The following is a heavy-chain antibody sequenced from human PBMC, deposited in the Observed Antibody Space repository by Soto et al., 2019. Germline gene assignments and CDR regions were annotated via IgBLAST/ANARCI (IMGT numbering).Heavy chain of an antibody. V-gene: IGHV1-2*02. Sequence: GASVKVSCKLSGDTFIRHYIHWVRQAPGKGLEWIGWTNPNNGSTRYAQKFQRRVTMTRDTSITTVYVELSSLRSDDTAVYFCARDVNPYFGPGSLHGYFDYWGQGTQVTVSS. J-gene: IGHJ4*02. CDR3: ARDVNPYFGPGSLHGYFDY. CDR2: TNPNNGST. D-gene: IGHD3-10*01. CDR1: GDTFIRHY.